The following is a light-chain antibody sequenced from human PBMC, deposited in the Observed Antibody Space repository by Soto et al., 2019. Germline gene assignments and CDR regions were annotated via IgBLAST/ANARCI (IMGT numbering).Light chain of an antibody. CDR3: LHYGVSLWT. Sequence: EVVLTQSPGTLSLSPGERGTLSCRASQSVSSSHVAWYQQRPGQAPRLLIYTASSRATGIPERFSGSGSGTDFTLTISRLEPEDFAVYYCLHYGVSLWTFGQGTKVEIK. V-gene: IGKV3-20*01. CDR1: QSVSSSH. CDR2: TAS. J-gene: IGKJ1*01.